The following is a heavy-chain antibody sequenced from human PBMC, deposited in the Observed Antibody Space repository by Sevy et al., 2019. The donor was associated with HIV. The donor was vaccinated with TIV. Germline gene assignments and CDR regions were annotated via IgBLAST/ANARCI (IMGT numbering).Heavy chain of an antibody. CDR3: TRDAGYSIAWSPSDY. CDR1: GLTFSSHA. J-gene: IGHJ4*02. CDR2: ISSVVGDK. Sequence: GGSLRLSCAASGLTFSSHAMHWVRQAPGKGLEWVALISSVVGDKFYADSVKGRFTVSRDNPKNTLYLQMNSLRPEDTAIYYCTRDAGYSIAWSPSDYWGQGTLVTVSS. D-gene: IGHD6-19*01. V-gene: IGHV3-30-3*01.